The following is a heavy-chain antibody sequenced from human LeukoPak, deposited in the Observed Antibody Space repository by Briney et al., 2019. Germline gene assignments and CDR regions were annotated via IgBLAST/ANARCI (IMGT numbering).Heavy chain of an antibody. CDR1: GYSFTSYG. V-gene: IGHV1-18*01. CDR3: TTSPAAVAYYMDV. CDR2: ISTKNGKT. Sequence: VSEKVSCKASGYSFTSYGISWVRQAPGQGLEWMGWISTKNGKTNYAQRVQGRVTMTEDTSTDTAYMELSSLTSEDTAVYYCTTSPAAVAYYMDVWGKGTTVTVSS. J-gene: IGHJ6*03. D-gene: IGHD6-13*01.